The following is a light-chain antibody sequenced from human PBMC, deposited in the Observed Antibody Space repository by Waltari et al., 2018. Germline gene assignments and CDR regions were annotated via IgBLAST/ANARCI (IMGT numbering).Light chain of an antibody. V-gene: IGKV4-1*01. J-gene: IGKJ5*01. CDR1: QNLLYTSNKNY. Sequence: DILMTPSPASLAVSLCEMSTINCKSTQNLLYTSNKNYLSWYQQKPGQPPKLLIYWASARQAGVPDRFSGSGSGTDFTLTISSVQAEDVAVDYCQQCYVNPITFGQGTRLEIK. CDR3: QQCYVNPIT. CDR2: WAS.